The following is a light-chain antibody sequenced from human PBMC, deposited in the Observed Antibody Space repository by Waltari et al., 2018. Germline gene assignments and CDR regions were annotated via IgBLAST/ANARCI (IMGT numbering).Light chain of an antibody. Sequence: NFMLTQPHSVSESPGQTVTISCTRSTGSIASTYVQWYQQRPGSAPTTAIYEDNQRPSGVPDRFSGSIDSSSNSASLTISGLKTEDEADYYCQSYDSSNVVFGGGTKLTVL. V-gene: IGLV6-57*03. CDR3: QSYDSSNVV. CDR2: EDN. J-gene: IGLJ2*01. CDR1: TGSIASTY.